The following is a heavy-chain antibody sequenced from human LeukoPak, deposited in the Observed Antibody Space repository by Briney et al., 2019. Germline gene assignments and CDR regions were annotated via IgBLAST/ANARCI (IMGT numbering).Heavy chain of an antibody. J-gene: IGHJ3*02. CDR1: GFTFSSYS. CDR2: ISTSSYT. Sequence: PRGSLRLSCAASGFTFSSYSMNWVRQAPGKGLEWVSSISTSSYTYYADSVKGRFTISRDNAKNSLYLQMNSLRAEDTAVYYCAREAEWELLIGDAFDIWGQGTMVTVSS. V-gene: IGHV3-21*01. D-gene: IGHD1-26*01. CDR3: AREAEWELLIGDAFDI.